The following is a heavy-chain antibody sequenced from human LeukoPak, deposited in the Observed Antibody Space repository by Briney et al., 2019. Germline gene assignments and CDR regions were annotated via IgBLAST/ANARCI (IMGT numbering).Heavy chain of an antibody. CDR2: IYTSGST. J-gene: IGHJ4*02. Sequence: SETLSLTCTVSGGSISSGSYYWSWIRQPAGKGLEWIGRIYTSGSTNYNPSLKSRVTISVGTSKNQFSLKLRSVTAADTAVYYCATEPYYYGSGSYYWGQGTLVTVSS. CDR3: ATEPYYYGSGSYY. CDR1: GGSISSGSYY. V-gene: IGHV4-61*02. D-gene: IGHD3-10*01.